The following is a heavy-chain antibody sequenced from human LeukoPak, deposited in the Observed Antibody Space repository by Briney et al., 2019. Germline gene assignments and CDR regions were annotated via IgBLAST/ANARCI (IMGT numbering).Heavy chain of an antibody. D-gene: IGHD3-16*01. CDR3: AKPAYAGCYYYMDV. J-gene: IGHJ6*03. V-gene: IGHV3-30*02. Sequence: GGSLRLSCAASGFTFSSYGMHWVRQAPGKGLEWVAFIRYDGSNKYYADSVKGRFTISRDNSKNTLYLQMNSLRVEDTAVYYCAKPAYAGCYYYMDVWGKGTTVTVSS. CDR1: GFTFSSYG. CDR2: IRYDGSNK.